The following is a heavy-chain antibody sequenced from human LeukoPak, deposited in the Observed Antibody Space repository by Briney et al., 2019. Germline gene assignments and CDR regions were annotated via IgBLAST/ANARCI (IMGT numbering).Heavy chain of an antibody. CDR1: GGSISSYY. D-gene: IGHD4-23*01. CDR3: AGLAVVKSLGAFDI. CDR2: IYYSGST. V-gene: IGHV4-59*08. J-gene: IGHJ3*02. Sequence: PSETLSLTCTVSGGSISSYYWSWIRQPPGKGLEWIGYIYYSGSTNYNPSLKSRVTISVDTSKNQFSLKLSSVTAADTAVYYCAGLAVVKSLGAFDIWGQGTMVTVSS.